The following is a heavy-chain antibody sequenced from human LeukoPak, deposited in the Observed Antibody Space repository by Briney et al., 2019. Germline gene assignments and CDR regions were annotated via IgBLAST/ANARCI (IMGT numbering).Heavy chain of an antibody. V-gene: IGHV3-30*04. CDR3: AKDQAGNFDY. CDR1: GFTFSTYP. J-gene: IGHJ4*02. D-gene: IGHD1-1*01. Sequence: GGSLRLSCAASGFTFSTYPMHWVRQAPGKGLEWVAGISYDGSDKYYAASVKGRFTISRDNSKNTLYLQMNGLRAEDTAVYYCAKDQAGNFDYWGQGTLVTVSS. CDR2: ISYDGSDK.